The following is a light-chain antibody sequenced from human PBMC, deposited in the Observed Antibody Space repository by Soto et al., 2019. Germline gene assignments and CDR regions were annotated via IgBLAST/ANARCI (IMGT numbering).Light chain of an antibody. CDR1: QDIVNY. Sequence: DIQMTQSPSSLSASVGDRVTITCRASQDIVNYLAWYQQKPGKVPTLLIYAESTLQSGVPSRFSGSGSGTDFTLTISSLQPEDVATYYCQQYDSAPFTFGPGTKVDIK. CDR2: AES. CDR3: QQYDSAPFT. J-gene: IGKJ3*01. V-gene: IGKV1-27*01.